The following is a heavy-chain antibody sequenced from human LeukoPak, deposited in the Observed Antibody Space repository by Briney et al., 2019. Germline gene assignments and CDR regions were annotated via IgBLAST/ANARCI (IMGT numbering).Heavy chain of an antibody. CDR1: GYTFTSYD. J-gene: IGHJ6*03. Sequence: ASVKVSCKAFGYTFTSYDINWVRQATGQGLEWMGWMNPNSGNTGYAQKFQGRVTMTRNTSISTAYMELSSLRSEDTAVYYCARGFKYYDFWSGYYSDYMDVWGKGTTVTVSS. V-gene: IGHV1-8*01. CDR3: ARGFKYYDFWSGYYSDYMDV. CDR2: MNPNSGNT. D-gene: IGHD3-3*01.